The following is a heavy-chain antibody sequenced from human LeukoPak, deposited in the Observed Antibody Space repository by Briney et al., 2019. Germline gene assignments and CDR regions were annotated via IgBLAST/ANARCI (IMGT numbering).Heavy chain of an antibody. J-gene: IGHJ4*02. V-gene: IGHV1-69*13. Sequence: GASVKVSCKASGGTFSSYAISWVRQAPGQGLEWMGGIIPIFGTANYAQKFQGRVTITADESTSTAYMGLSSLRSEDTAVYYCARSYCSSTSCYPFDYWGQGNLVTVSS. CDR2: IIPIFGTA. CDR1: GGTFSSYA. CDR3: ARSYCSSTSCYPFDY. D-gene: IGHD2-2*01.